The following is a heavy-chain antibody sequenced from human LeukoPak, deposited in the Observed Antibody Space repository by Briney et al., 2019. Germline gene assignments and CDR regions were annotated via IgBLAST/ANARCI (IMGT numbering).Heavy chain of an antibody. CDR3: ARGGTNYYYGSGSYVRSPFDY. Sequence: PSETLSLTCTVSGGSISSYYWSWIRQPPGKGLEWIGYIYYSGSTNYNPSLKSRVTISVDTSKNQFSLKLSSVTAADTAVYYCARGGTNYYYGSGSYVRSPFDYWGQGTLVTVSS. J-gene: IGHJ4*02. V-gene: IGHV4-59*01. D-gene: IGHD3-10*01. CDR1: GGSISSYY. CDR2: IYYSGST.